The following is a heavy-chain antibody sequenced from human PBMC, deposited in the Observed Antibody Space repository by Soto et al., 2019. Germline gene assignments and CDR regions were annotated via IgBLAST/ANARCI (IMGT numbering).Heavy chain of an antibody. CDR1: GFSFKNYD. CDR3: VSPGHLGQSSTYAY. CDR2: LRDGGGRT. J-gene: IGHJ4*02. V-gene: IGHV3-23*01. D-gene: IGHD3-10*01. Sequence: EVQLLESGGNLVQPGGSLRLSCAVSGFSFKNYDMVWVRQTPGKGLEWVSTLRDGGGRTSYADSVRGRFTISGDSSKNTVYLQLNSLRVDDTAVYFCVSPGHLGQSSTYAYWGQGTLVTVSS.